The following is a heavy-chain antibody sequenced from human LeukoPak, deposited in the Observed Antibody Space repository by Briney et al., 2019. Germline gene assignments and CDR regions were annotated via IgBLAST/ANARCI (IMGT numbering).Heavy chain of an antibody. CDR3: ARGRSYYDFWSGTPADYMDV. D-gene: IGHD3-3*01. V-gene: IGHV1-8*03. CDR1: GYTFTSYD. J-gene: IGHJ6*03. Sequence: ASVKVSCKASGYTFTSYDINWVRQATGQGLEWMGWMNPNSGNTGYAQKFQGRVTITRNTSISTAYMELSSLRSVDTAVYYCARGRSYYDFWSGTPADYMDVWGKGTTVTVSS. CDR2: MNPNSGNT.